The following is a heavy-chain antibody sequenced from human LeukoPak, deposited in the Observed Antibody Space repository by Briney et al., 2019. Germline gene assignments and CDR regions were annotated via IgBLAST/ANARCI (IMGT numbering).Heavy chain of an antibody. CDR1: GGTFSSYA. CDR3: AREAGRGGTYSRPDY. V-gene: IGHV1-18*01. D-gene: IGHD1-26*01. J-gene: IGHJ4*02. Sequence: GSSVKVSCKASGGTFSSYAISWVRQAPGQGLEWMGWITVYDGKTKYAQSLQGRVTMTTNTSTHTAYMELKSLRSDDTAVYFCAREAGRGGTYSRPDYWGQGTLVTVSS. CDR2: ITVYDGKT.